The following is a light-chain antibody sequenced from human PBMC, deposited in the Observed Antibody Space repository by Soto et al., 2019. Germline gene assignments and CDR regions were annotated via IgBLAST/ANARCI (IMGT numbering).Light chain of an antibody. Sequence: EIVLTQSPATLSSFPGDRVTLCCRASQAVNTRLAWYQHKPGQAPRLLIYLASNRAAGVPARFSGSGSGTDFTLTISNVEPEDFAVSYCHQRHSWPRTFGQGTKVDIK. CDR2: LAS. V-gene: IGKV3-11*01. J-gene: IGKJ1*01. CDR3: HQRHSWPRT. CDR1: QAVNTR.